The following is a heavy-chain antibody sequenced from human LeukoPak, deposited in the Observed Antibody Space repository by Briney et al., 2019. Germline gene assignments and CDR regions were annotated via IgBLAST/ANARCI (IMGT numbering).Heavy chain of an antibody. V-gene: IGHV1-18*01. CDR1: GYTFTSYG. CDR2: ISAYNGNT. CDR3: ARDSKHSSSWYPFDY. D-gene: IGHD6-13*01. Sequence: ASVKVSCKASGYTFTSYGISWVRQAPGQGLEWMGWISAYNGNTNYAQKLQGRVTMTTDTSTSTAYMELRSLRSDDTAVYYCARDSKHSSSWYPFDYWGQGTLVTVSS. J-gene: IGHJ4*02.